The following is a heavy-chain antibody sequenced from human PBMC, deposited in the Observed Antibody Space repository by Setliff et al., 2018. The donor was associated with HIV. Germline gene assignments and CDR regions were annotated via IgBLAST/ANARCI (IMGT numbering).Heavy chain of an antibody. CDR1: GYTLTELS. J-gene: IGHJ4*02. CDR2: FVPEDGEK. V-gene: IGHV1-24*01. D-gene: IGHD3-10*01. CDR3: ATFYDSGSFTSFDH. Sequence: PSVKVSCKVSGYTLTELSMHWVRQAPGKGLEWMGGFVPEDGEKIYAKNFQGRVTMTEETSTGTAHMELSSLTSDDTAVYYCATFYDSGSFTSFDHWGQGTRVTVSS.